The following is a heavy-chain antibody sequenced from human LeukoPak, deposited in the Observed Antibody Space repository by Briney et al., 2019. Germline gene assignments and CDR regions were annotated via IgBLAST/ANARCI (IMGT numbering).Heavy chain of an antibody. CDR3: ACLILKTTVTPGYYYYGMDV. CDR2: IYYSGST. Sequence: SETLSLTCTVSGGSVSSGSYYRSWIRQPPGKGLEWIGYIYYSGSTNYNPSLKSRVTISVDTSKNQFSLKLSSVTAADTAVYYCACLILKTTVTPGYYYYGMDVWGKGTTVTVSS. CDR1: GGSVSSGSYY. J-gene: IGHJ6*04. D-gene: IGHD4-17*01. V-gene: IGHV4-61*01.